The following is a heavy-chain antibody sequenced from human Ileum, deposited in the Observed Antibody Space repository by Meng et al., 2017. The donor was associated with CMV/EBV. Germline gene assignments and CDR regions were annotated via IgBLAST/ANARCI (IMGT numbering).Heavy chain of an antibody. CDR2: IHPSGST. CDR1: DASFSDFY. D-gene: IGHD1-14*01. V-gene: IGHV4-34*01. J-gene: IGHJ4*02. CDR3: ARCQDNHKGGVH. Sequence: VLVQLVGAGRLKAPEGLSLTCDFDDASFSDFYWSLTCHLPGKGLEWNGEIHPSGSTHYNPSRESRDSISVHMTNNQYSLKVSSVTAADTAVYYCARCQDNHKGGVHWGQGTLVTVSS.